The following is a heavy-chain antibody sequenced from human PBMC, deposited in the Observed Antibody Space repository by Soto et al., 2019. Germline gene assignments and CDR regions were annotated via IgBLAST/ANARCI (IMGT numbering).Heavy chain of an antibody. CDR3: ARDVGLYYDNSPAGHFDF. J-gene: IGHJ4*02. CDR1: GGSISSGDYY. Sequence: QVQLQESGPGLVEPSQTLSLTCSVSGGSISSGDYYWSWIRQPPGKGLEWIGYMFYVGATYYNPSLKSRVTISVDTSKNQFSLRVRSVTAADTAVYYCARDVGLYYDNSPAGHFDFWGQGTLVTVSS. D-gene: IGHD3-22*01. V-gene: IGHV4-30-4*01. CDR2: MFYVGAT.